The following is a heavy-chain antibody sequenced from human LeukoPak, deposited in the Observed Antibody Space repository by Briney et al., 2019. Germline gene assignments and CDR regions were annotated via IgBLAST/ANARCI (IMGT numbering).Heavy chain of an antibody. CDR2: ISGSGGST. D-gene: IGHD6-13*01. CDR3: ATPSATAGLRDQYFQH. J-gene: IGHJ1*01. V-gene: IGHV3-23*01. CDR1: GFTFSSYA. Sequence: PGGSLRLSCAASGFTFSSYAMSWVRQAPGKGLEWVSAISGSGGSTYYADSVKGRFTISRDNSKNTLYLQMNSLRAEDTAVYYCATPSATAGLRDQYFQHWGQGTLVTVSS.